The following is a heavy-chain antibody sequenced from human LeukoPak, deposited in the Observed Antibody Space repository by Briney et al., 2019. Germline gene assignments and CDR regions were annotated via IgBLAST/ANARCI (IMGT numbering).Heavy chain of an antibody. V-gene: IGHV3-23*01. Sequence: GGSLRLSCAASGSTLSSYVMSWVRQAPGKGLEWVSAISGSGGNTYYADSVKGRFTISRDNSKNTLYLQMNSLRAEDTAVYYCAKVSWSASDRHCWGQGTLVTVSS. J-gene: IGHJ4*02. CDR2: ISGSGGNT. D-gene: IGHD3-3*01. CDR1: GSTLSSYV. CDR3: AKVSWSASDRHC.